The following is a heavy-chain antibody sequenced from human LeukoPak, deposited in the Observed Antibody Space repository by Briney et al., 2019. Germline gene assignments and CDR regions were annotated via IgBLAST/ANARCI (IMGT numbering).Heavy chain of an antibody. Sequence: PGGSLRLSCAASGFTFSSYEMNWVRQAPGKGLEWVSYISSSGSTIYYADSVKGRFTISRDNAKNSLYLQMNSLRAEDTAVYFCARAGVLNTWYAQLDYWGQGTLVTVSS. CDR2: ISSSGSTI. J-gene: IGHJ4*02. D-gene: IGHD6-13*01. CDR1: GFTFSSYE. CDR3: ARAGVLNTWYAQLDY. V-gene: IGHV3-48*03.